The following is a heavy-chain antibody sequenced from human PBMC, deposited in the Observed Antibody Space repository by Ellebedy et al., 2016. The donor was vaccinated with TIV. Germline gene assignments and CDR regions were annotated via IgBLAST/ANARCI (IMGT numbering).Heavy chain of an antibody. CDR1: GYTFTSYG. CDR2: ISTYNGNT. CDR3: ARVGQSCTNGVCYSFFDY. J-gene: IGHJ4*02. V-gene: IGHV1-18*04. Sequence: AASVKVSCKASGYTFTSYGISWVRQAPGQGLEWLGWISTYNGNTDYPQRLQGRVTMTTDTSTSTAYMELRSLRSDDTAVYHCARVGQSCTNGVCYSFFDYWGQGTLVTVSS. D-gene: IGHD2-8*01.